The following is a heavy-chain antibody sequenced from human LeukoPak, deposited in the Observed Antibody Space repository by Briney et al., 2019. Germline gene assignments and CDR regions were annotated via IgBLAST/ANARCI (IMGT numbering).Heavy chain of an antibody. V-gene: IGHV4-39*01. J-gene: IGHJ4*02. CDR3: ARGPDSSGYYYFDY. Sequence: SETLPLTCTVSGGSISSSSYYWGWIRQPPGKGLEWIGSIYYSGSTYYNPSLKSRVTISVDTSKNQFSLKLSSVTAADTAVYFCARGPDSSGYYYFDYWGQGTLVTVSS. D-gene: IGHD3-22*01. CDR2: IYYSGST. CDR1: GGSISSSSYY.